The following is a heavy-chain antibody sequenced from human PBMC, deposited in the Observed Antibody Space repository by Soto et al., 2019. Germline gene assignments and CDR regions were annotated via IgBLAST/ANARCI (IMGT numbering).Heavy chain of an antibody. CDR2: INQGGSQK. CDR3: ASWADAADEDYFHH. V-gene: IGHV3-7*03. D-gene: IGHD3-16*01. CDR1: GFRFSSSW. Sequence: EVQLVESGGGLVQPGRSLRLSCAGSGFRFSSSWMSWIRQAPGKGLEWVAHINQGGSQKYYVDSAKGRFTISRDNAKTSLYLQMNNLRAEDTATYYCASWADAADEDYFHHWGQGTLVTVSS. J-gene: IGHJ1*01.